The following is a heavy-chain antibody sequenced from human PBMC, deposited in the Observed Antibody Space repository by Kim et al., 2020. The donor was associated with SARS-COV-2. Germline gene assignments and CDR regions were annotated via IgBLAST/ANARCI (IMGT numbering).Heavy chain of an antibody. D-gene: IGHD3-22*01. J-gene: IGHJ2*01. V-gene: IGHV4-39*01. Sequence: SLKSRVTISVETAKNQFSLKLSSVTAADTAVYYCARHNNGIIVVYWYFDLWGRGTLVTVSS. CDR3: ARHNNGIIVVYWYFDL.